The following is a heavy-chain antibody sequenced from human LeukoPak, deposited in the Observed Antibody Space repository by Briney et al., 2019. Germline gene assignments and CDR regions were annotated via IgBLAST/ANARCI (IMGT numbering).Heavy chain of an antibody. CDR3: AKGLRTGVGPYMGYHYYMDV. CDR1: EFIVSDNY. D-gene: IGHD3-16*01. Sequence: PGGSLRLSCEISEFIVSDNYMTWVRQAPGKGLEWVSTIYTGGNTYYAGSVKGRFTISRDRSFVYLQMRSLRVEDTGVYYCAKGLRTGVGPYMGYHYYMDVWGKGATVTVSS. V-gene: IGHV3-53*01. J-gene: IGHJ6*03. CDR2: IYTGGNT.